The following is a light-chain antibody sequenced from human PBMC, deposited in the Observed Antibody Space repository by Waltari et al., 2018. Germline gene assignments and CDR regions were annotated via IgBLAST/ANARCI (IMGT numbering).Light chain of an antibody. CDR2: DAS. V-gene: IGKV3-11*01. CDR3: QQRRTWPLT. J-gene: IGKJ4*01. Sequence: EVVLTHSPATLSLSPGARATLSCRASHTLSNLLAWYQQKPGQAPRLLIYDASNTATGIPARFSGSGSGTDFTLTISSLEPEDFAVYYCQQRRTWPLTFGGGTTVEI. CDR1: HTLSNL.